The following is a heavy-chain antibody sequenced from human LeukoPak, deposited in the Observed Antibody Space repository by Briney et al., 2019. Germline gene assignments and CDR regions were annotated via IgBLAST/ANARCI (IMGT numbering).Heavy chain of an antibody. D-gene: IGHD1-26*01. CDR1: GFTVSSNY. V-gene: IGHV3-53*01. J-gene: IGHJ4*02. CDR2: IYSGGST. Sequence: GGSLRLSCAASGFTVSSNYMSWVRQAPGKGLEWVSVIYSGGSTYYADSVKGRFTISRDNPKNTLYLQMNSLRAEDTAVYYCARDSGSYGGFDYWGQGTLVTVSS. CDR3: ARDSGSYGGFDY.